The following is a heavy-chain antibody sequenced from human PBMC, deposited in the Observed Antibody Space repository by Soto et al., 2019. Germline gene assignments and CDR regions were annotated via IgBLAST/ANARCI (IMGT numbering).Heavy chain of an antibody. CDR2: IYTGGTT. CDR3: HGYGY. V-gene: IGHV3-53*01. J-gene: IGHJ4*02. D-gene: IGHD5-12*01. CDR1: GFTVSSSNY. Sequence: EVQLVESGGGLIQPGGSLRLSCVVSGFTVSSSNYMSWVRQAPGKGLEWVSVIYTGGTTYNAASVKGRFTISRDNSKNTLYLQMNSLRAEDTAVYYCHGYGYWGQGTLVTVSS.